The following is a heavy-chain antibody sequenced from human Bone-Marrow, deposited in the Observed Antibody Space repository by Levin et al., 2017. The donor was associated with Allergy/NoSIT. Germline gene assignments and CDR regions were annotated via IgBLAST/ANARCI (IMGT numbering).Heavy chain of an antibody. CDR2: INPSGGST. V-gene: IGHV1-46*01. J-gene: IGHJ3*02. Sequence: PGASVKVSCKASGYTFTSYYMHWVRQAPGQGLEWMGIINPSGGSTSYAQKFQGRVTMTRDTSTSTVYMELSSLRSEDTAVYYCASAHPYNWNYGAGEDDAFDSWGQGTMVTVSS. CDR3: ASAHPYNWNYGAGEDDAFDS. CDR1: GYTFTSYY. D-gene: IGHD1-7*01.